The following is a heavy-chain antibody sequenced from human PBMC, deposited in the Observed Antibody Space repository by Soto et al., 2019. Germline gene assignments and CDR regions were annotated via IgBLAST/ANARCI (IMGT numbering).Heavy chain of an antibody. J-gene: IGHJ3*02. Sequence: SVKVSCKASGGTFSSYTISWVRQAPGQGLEWMGRIIPILGIANYAQKFQGRVTITADKSTSTAYMELSSLRSEDTAVYYCARDSGYGDDAFDIWGQGTMVTVSS. CDR2: IIPILGIA. CDR3: ARDSGYGDDAFDI. D-gene: IGHD5-12*01. V-gene: IGHV1-69*04. CDR1: GGTFSSYT.